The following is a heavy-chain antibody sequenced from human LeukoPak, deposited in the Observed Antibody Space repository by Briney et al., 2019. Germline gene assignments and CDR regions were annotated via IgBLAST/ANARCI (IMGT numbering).Heavy chain of an antibody. CDR2: ISGSGGST. D-gene: IGHD4-17*01. V-gene: IGHV3-23*01. CDR3: AKEILPTTVTTSGGMDV. Sequence: GGSLRLSCAASGFTFSSYAMNWVRQAPGKGLEWVSGISGSGGSTYYANSVKGRLTIPRDNSKNTLYLQMNSLRVEDMAVYYCAKEILPTTVTTSGGMDVWGQGTTVTVSS. CDR1: GFTFSSYA. J-gene: IGHJ6*02.